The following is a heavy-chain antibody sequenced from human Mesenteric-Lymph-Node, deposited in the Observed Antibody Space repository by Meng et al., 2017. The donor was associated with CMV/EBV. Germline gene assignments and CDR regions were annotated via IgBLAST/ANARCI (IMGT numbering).Heavy chain of an antibody. Sequence: GESLKISCAASGFTFGSYAMTWVRQAPGKGLEWVSVVYSGSTYYAESVQGRFTISRDNSKNTLYLQVDSLRAEDTAVYYCAKGGYGSSWRYYFDYWGQGTLVTVSS. CDR1: GFTFGSYA. V-gene: IGHV3-23*03. J-gene: IGHJ4*02. CDR3: AKGGYGSSWRYYFDY. CDR2: VYSGST. D-gene: IGHD6-13*01.